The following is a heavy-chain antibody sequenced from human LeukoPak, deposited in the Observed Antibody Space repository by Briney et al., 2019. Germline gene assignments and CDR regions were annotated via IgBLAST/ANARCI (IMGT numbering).Heavy chain of an antibody. J-gene: IGHJ4*02. CDR3: AKWVFSGFDY. CDR2: ISGSGGST. V-gene: IGHV3-23*01. CDR1: GFTFNSHA. Sequence: GGSVRLSCAASGFTFNSHAMTWVRQAPGKGLEGVSGISGSGGSTYYEDSVKGRFTISRDNSKHTLNLQMNSLRAEDKAVYYCAKWVFSGFDYWGQGTLVTVSS. D-gene: IGHD1-14*01.